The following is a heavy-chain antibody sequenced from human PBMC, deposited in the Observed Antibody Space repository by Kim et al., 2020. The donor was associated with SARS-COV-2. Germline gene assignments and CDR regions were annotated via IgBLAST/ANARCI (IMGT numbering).Heavy chain of an antibody. Sequence: SETLSLTCTVSGGSISSYYWSWIRQPPGKGLEWIGYIYYSGSTNYNPSLKSRVTISVDTSKNQFSLKLSSVTAADTAVYYCARGDYDSSGYYFVSLWDNWFDPWGQGTLVTVSS. CDR1: GGSISSYY. V-gene: IGHV4-59*13. D-gene: IGHD3-22*01. CDR3: ARGDYDSSGYYFVSLWDNWFDP. CDR2: IYYSGST. J-gene: IGHJ5*02.